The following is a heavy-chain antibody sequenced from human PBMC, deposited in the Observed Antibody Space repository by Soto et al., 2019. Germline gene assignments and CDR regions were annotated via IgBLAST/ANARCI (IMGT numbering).Heavy chain of an antibody. CDR2: IRSSGEST. CDR1: GFTFSNSA. V-gene: IGHV3-23*01. J-gene: IGHJ6*02. Sequence: QLLESGGGLVQTGGSLRLSCTASGFTFSNSAMSWVRQAPGKGLEWDSGIRSSGESTYYADSVKGRLTISRGNSKNTLYNPINSLRAENTAVYYCAKGGRRVLIPIGVWGQGTTVTVSS. CDR3: AKGGRRVLIPIGV. D-gene: IGHD2-8*02.